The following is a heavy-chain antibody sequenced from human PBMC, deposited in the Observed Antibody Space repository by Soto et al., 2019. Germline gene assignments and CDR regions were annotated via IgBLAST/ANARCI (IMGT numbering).Heavy chain of an antibody. D-gene: IGHD5-12*01. CDR1: GGTFSSYA. CDR2: IIPIFGTA. V-gene: IGHV1-69*13. Sequence: SVKVSCKASGGTFSSYAISWVRQAPGQGLEWMGGIIPIFGTANYAQKFQGRVTITADESTSTAYMELSSLRSEDTAVYYCARDFEKIVATTGGPNYYYYYGMDVWGQGTTVTVSS. CDR3: ARDFEKIVATTGGPNYYYYYGMDV. J-gene: IGHJ6*02.